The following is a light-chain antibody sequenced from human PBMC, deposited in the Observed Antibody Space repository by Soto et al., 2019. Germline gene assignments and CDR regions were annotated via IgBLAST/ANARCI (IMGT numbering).Light chain of an antibody. J-gene: IGLJ2*01. CDR1: SSDVGGYNY. CDR3: NSYAGSNGVV. CDR2: EVS. Sequence: QSALTQPPSASGSPRQSVTISCTGTSSDVGGYNYVSWYQHHPGKAPKVMIYEVSKRPSGVPDRFSGSKSGNTASLTVSGLQTEDEADYYCNSYAGSNGVVFGGGTKLTVL. V-gene: IGLV2-8*01.